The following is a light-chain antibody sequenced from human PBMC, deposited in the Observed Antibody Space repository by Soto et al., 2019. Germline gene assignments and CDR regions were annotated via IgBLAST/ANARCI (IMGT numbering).Light chain of an antibody. CDR1: QSVHSN. Sequence: EIVMTQSPASLSLXPXXXXXVXXRASQSVHSNLAWFQQHPGQAPRLLIYGASNRATGVPDRFSGSGSGTEFTLTINSLESEDFAVYYCQQRSVWPLTFGGGTKVDI. CDR3: QQRSVWPLT. CDR2: GAS. V-gene: IGKV3-15*01. J-gene: IGKJ4*01.